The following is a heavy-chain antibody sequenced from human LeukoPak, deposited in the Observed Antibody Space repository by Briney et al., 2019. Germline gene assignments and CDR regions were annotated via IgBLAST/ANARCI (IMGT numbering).Heavy chain of an antibody. V-gene: IGHV1-2*02. CDR1: GYTFTGYY. D-gene: IGHD5-18*01. CDR3: ARGGGYSYGLEYFDY. CDR2: INPNSGGT. J-gene: IGHJ4*02. Sequence: ASVKVSGKPSGYTFTGYYMNWVRQAPGQGLEWMGWINPNSGGTNYTQKFQGRVTMTRDTSISTAYMELSRLRSDDTAVYYCARGGGYSYGLEYFDYRGQGTLVTVSS.